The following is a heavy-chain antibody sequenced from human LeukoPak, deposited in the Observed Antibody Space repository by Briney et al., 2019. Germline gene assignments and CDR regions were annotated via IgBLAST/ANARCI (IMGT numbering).Heavy chain of an antibody. J-gene: IGHJ4*02. CDR3: ARAPKDFWSGYYPPLYY. V-gene: IGHV1-18*04. D-gene: IGHD3-3*01. CDR2: ISAYNGNT. CDR1: GYTFTSYY. Sequence: ASVKVSCKASGYTFTSYYMHWVRQAPGQGLEWMGWISAYNGNTNYAQKLQGRVTMTTDTSTSTAYMELRSLRSDDTAVYYCARAPKDFWSGYYPPLYYWGQGTLVTVSS.